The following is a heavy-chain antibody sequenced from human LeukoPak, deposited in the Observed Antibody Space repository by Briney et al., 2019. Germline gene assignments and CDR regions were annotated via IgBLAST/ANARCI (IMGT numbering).Heavy chain of an antibody. V-gene: IGHV4-30-2*01. CDR2: IYHSGST. J-gene: IGHJ4*02. D-gene: IGHD5-24*01. Sequence: SETLSLTCAVSGGSISSGGYSWSWIRQPPGKGLEWIGYIYHSGSTYYNPSLKSRVTISVDRSKNQFSLKLSSVTAADTAGYYXXXREMATTIDYWGQGTLVTVSS. CDR1: GGSISSGGYS. CDR3: XXREMATTIDY.